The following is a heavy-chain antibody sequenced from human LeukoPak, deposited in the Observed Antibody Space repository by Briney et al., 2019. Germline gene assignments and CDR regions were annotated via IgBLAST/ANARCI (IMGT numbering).Heavy chain of an antibody. Sequence: PGGSLRLSCAAPGIPFSSSGMHWLRQAPGKGLEWVAFIWYDGSNKYYADSVKGRFTISRDNSKNTLYLQMNSLTAEDTAVYYCARDGTVTAGPFDPWGGGTLVTVSS. CDR1: GIPFSSSG. D-gene: IGHD4-17*01. V-gene: IGHV3-33*01. CDR2: IWYDGSNK. CDR3: ARDGTVTAGPFDP. J-gene: IGHJ5*02.